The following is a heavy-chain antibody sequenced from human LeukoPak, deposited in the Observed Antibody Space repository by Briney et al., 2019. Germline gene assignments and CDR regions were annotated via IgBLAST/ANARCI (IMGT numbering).Heavy chain of an antibody. Sequence: SETLSLTCTVSGGSISSYYWSWIRQPPGKGLEWIGYIYYSGSTNYNPSLESRVTISVDTSKNQFSLKLSSVTAADTAVYYCARLGSSSSAGLFDYWGQGTLVTVSS. CDR2: IYYSGST. V-gene: IGHV4-59*08. D-gene: IGHD6-6*01. J-gene: IGHJ4*02. CDR3: ARLGSSSSAGLFDY. CDR1: GGSISSYY.